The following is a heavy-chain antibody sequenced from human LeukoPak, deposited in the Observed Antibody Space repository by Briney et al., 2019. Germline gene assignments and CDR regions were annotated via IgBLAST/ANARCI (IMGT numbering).Heavy chain of an antibody. D-gene: IGHD3-10*01. CDR1: GFTVSSYG. Sequence: PGGSLRLFCAASGFTVSSYGMQWVRQPAGKGLEWVSAVGVGDDTFYGCSVTGRFTISRDNARNTVYLKKHSLRAGDTGVYYCARESGGSGTLPYDFWGHGTMVTVSS. V-gene: IGHV3-13*01. J-gene: IGHJ3*01. CDR2: VGVGDDT. CDR3: ARESGGSGTLPYDF.